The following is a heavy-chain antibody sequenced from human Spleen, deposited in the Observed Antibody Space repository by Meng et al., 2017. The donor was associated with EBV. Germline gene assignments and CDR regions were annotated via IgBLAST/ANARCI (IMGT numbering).Heavy chain of an antibody. J-gene: IGHJ4*02. CDR2: INPTGGST. D-gene: IGHD3-16*01. CDR3: VREVLTPRDY. V-gene: IGHV1-46*01. Sequence: QVQLVQAGAEMKKPGASVKVSCKASGYTFTRYHMHWVRQAPGQGLEWMGIINPTGGSTNYAQKFQGRVTMTRDTSTTTVYMELSSLRSEDTAVYYCVREVLTPRDYWGQGTLVTVSS. CDR1: GYTFTRYH.